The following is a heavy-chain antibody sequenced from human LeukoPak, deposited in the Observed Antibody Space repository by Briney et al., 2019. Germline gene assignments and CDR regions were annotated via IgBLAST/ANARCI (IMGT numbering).Heavy chain of an antibody. J-gene: IGHJ4*02. CDR3: ARLEGARYDSSGFYYDVEVTFDY. CDR1: GGSFSGYY. V-gene: IGHV4-34*01. D-gene: IGHD3-22*01. CDR2: INHSGST. Sequence: SETLSLTCAVYGGSFSGYYWSWIRQPPGKGLEWIGEINHSGSTNYNPSLKSRVTISVDTSKNQFSLKLSSVTAADTAVYYCARLEGARYDSSGFYYDVEVTFDYWGQGTLVTVSS.